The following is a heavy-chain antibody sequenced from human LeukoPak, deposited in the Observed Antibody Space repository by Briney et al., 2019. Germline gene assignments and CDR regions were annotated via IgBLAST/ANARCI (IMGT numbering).Heavy chain of an antibody. D-gene: IGHD3-10*01. J-gene: IGHJ4*02. V-gene: IGHV3-30*18. Sequence: PGGSLRLSCAASGFTFSSYSMNWVRQAPGKGLEWVAVISYDGSNKYYADSVKGRFTISRDNSKNTLYLQMNSLRAEDTAVYYCAKEAETYYYGSGSPGVDYWGQGTLVTVSS. CDR1: GFTFSSYS. CDR2: ISYDGSNK. CDR3: AKEAETYYYGSGSPGVDY.